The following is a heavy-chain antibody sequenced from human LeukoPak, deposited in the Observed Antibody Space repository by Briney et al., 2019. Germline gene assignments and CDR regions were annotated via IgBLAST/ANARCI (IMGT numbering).Heavy chain of an antibody. V-gene: IGHV1-8*02. CDR1: GYTFTTYK. D-gene: IGHD1-1*01. Sequence: ASVKVSCTASGYTFTTYKMHWVRQAPGQGLEWMGWMSPNSGDTGYAQKFQGRVSMTRDIFKSTAYMELSSLRSEDTAIYYCASNPPNTGDFYYWGLGTLVTVSS. CDR3: ASNPPNTGDFYY. J-gene: IGHJ4*02. CDR2: MSPNSGDT.